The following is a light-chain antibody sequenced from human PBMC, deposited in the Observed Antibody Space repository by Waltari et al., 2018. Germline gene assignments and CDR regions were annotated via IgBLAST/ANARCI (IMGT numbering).Light chain of an antibody. J-gene: IGLJ2*01. CDR1: SSNIGAGYD. V-gene: IGLV1-40*01. CDR3: QSYDSSLNTWEV. Sequence: QSVLTQPPSVSGAPGQRVTISCTGSSSNIGAGYDVLWYQQLPGAAPKLLICANNNLPEGVPDRFSGSKAGTSASLAIAGLQAEDEADYYGQSYDSSLNTWEVFGGGTKLTVL. CDR2: ANN.